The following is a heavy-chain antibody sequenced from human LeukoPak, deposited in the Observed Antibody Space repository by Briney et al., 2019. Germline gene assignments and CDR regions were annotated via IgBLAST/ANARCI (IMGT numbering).Heavy chain of an antibody. V-gene: IGHV3-21*01. CDR3: ARGEWSSSPFDY. CDR2: ISSSSSYI. Sequence: SGGSLRLSCAASGFTFSSYEMNWVRQAPGKGLEWVSFISSSSSYIYYTDSVKGRFTISRDNAKNSLYLQLNSLRAEDTALYYCARGEWSSSPFDYWGQGTLVTVSS. J-gene: IGHJ4*02. D-gene: IGHD6-6*01. CDR1: GFTFSSYE.